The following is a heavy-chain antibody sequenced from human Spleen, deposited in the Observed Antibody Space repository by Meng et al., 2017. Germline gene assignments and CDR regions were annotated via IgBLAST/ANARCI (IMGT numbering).Heavy chain of an antibody. J-gene: IGHJ2*01. CDR2: IYTSGST. V-gene: IGHV4-4*08. D-gene: IGHD2-21*02. Sequence: GSLRLSCTVSGGSLSDYYWSWIRQPPGKGLEWIGRIYTSGSTNYNPSLKSRVTISVDTSKNQFSLKLSSVTAADTAVYYCARDLSYCGGDCPDWYFDLWGRGTLVTVSS. CDR1: GGSLSDYY. CDR3: ARDLSYCGGDCPDWYFDL.